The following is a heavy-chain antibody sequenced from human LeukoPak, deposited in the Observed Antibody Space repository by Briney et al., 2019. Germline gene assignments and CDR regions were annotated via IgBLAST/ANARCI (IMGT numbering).Heavy chain of an antibody. Sequence: GGSLKISCKGSGSCFTSYWIGWVRQMPGKGLEWMGIIYPGDSDTRYSPSFQGQVTISASNSTSTSFLLWISLKASDTAMYYCARRGDYSVPDYWGQGTLVTVSS. CDR1: GSCFTSYW. CDR3: ARRGDYSVPDY. CDR2: IYPGDSDT. D-gene: IGHD4-17*01. J-gene: IGHJ4*02. V-gene: IGHV5-51*01.